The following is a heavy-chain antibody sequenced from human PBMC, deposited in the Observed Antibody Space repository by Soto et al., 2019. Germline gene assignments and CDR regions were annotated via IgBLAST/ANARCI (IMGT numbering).Heavy chain of an antibody. CDR3: ARRSVYGDYSS. D-gene: IGHD4-17*01. J-gene: IGHJ5*02. V-gene: IGHV3-74*01. CDR2: INSDGSST. CDR1: GFTFSTFW. Sequence: EVQLVESGGGLVQPGGSPRLSCAASGFTFSTFWMHWVRQGPGKGLVWVSRINSDGSSTNYADSVKGRFTISRDNAKNTLYLQMNSLRAEDTAVYYCARRSVYGDYSSWGQGTLVTVSS.